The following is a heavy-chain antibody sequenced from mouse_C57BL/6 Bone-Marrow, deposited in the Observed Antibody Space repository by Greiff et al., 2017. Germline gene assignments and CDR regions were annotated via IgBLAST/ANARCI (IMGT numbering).Heavy chain of an antibody. D-gene: IGHD1-1*01. CDR1: GYAFSSSW. CDR3: AGLRSYAMDY. Sequence: QVQLQQSGPELVKPGASVKISCKASGYAFSSSWMNWVKQRPGKGLEWIGRIYPGDGDTNYNGKFKGKATLTADKSSSTAYMQLSSLTSDDSAVXFCAGLRSYAMDYWGQGTSVTVSS. V-gene: IGHV1-82*01. CDR2: IYPGDGDT. J-gene: IGHJ4*01.